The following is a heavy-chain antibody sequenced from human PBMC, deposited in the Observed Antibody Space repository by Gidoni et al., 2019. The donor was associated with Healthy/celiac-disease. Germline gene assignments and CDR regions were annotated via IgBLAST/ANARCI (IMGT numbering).Heavy chain of an antibody. J-gene: IGHJ4*02. CDR1: GGTVSSYA. CDR2: IIPIFGTA. D-gene: IGHD6-19*01. Sequence: QVQLVQSGAEVKKPGSSVKVSCKASGGTVSSYAISWVRQAPGQGLEWMGGIIPIFGTANYAQKFQGRVTITADESTSTAYMELSSVRAEDTAVYYCAKSGIAVAGRQWEPLEYYFDYWGQGTLVTVSS. CDR3: AKSGIAVAGRQWEPLEYYFDY. V-gene: IGHV1-69*01.